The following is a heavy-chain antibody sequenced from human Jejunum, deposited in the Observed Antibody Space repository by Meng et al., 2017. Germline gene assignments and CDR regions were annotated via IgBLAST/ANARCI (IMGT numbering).Heavy chain of an antibody. CDR3: ASHTWGLYFFEF. CDR2: INAANGDT. V-gene: IGHV1-3*01. J-gene: IGHJ4*02. D-gene: IGHD1-26*01. Sequence: CVRQAPGQGLEWMGWINAANGDTKYSLKFQERITITRDTFARTAYMGLRSLESEDTAVYYCASHTWGLYFFEFWGQGTLVTVSS.